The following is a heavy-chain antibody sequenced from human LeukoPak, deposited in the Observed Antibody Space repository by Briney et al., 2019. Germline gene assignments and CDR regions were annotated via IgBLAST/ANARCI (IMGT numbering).Heavy chain of an antibody. CDR1: AAPITSYY. V-gene: IGHV4-59*08. CDR2: IYYSGST. CDR3: VRHLGRGSGSIPWYFDY. Sequence: PSETLSLTCTVSAAPITSYYWSWIRQPPGKGLEWIGYIYYSGSTNYNPSLKSRVAISVDTSKNQVSLKLSSVTAADTAVYYCVRHLGRGSGSIPWYFDYWGQGTLVTVSS. J-gene: IGHJ4*02. D-gene: IGHD3-10*01.